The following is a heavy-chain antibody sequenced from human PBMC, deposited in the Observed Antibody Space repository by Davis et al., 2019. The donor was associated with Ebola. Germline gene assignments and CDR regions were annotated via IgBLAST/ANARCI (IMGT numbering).Heavy chain of an antibody. Sequence: SETLSLTCAVYGGSFSGYYWSWIRQPPGKGLEWIGEINHSGSTNYNPSLKSRVTISVDTSKNQFSLKLSSVTAADTAMYYCARGHGLTGTTDWFDPWGQGTLVTVSS. D-gene: IGHD1-7*01. V-gene: IGHV4-34*01. CDR3: ARGHGLTGTTDWFDP. CDR1: GGSFSGYY. J-gene: IGHJ5*02. CDR2: INHSGST.